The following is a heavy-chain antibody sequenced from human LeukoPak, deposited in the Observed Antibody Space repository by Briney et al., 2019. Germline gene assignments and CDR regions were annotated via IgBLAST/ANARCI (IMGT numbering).Heavy chain of an antibody. J-gene: IGHJ4*01. CDR1: GFPFRNYW. Sequence: GGSLRLSCVGSGFPFRNYWMGWVRQAPGKGLEWVSIIYSGGSTYYADSVKGRFTISRDSSNNTLFLQMSNLRVDDSGLYYCATDVRSSPLGFWGHGTLVTVSS. CDR3: ATDVRSSPLGF. CDR2: IYSGGST. D-gene: IGHD2-2*01. V-gene: IGHV3-66*01.